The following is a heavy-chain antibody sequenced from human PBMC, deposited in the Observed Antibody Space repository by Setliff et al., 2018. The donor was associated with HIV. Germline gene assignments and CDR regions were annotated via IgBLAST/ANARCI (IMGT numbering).Heavy chain of an antibody. V-gene: IGHV1-69*05. Sequence: SVKVSCKASGGTFSNYGMSWVRQAPGQGLEWMGGIIPISGTANYAQKFQGRVTITTDESTSTAYMELSGLRSEDTAVYYCARDFGGYCAGDCSFDYWGQGTLVTVSS. CDR1: GGTFSNYG. CDR2: IIPISGTA. CDR3: ARDFGGYCAGDCSFDY. J-gene: IGHJ4*02. D-gene: IGHD2-21*02.